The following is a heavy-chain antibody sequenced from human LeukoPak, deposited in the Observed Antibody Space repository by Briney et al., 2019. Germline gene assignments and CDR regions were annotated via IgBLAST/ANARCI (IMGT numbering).Heavy chain of an antibody. Sequence: ASVKVSCKASGGTFISYAISWVRQAPGQGLEWMGGIIPIFGTANYAQKFQGRVTITADESTSTAYMELSSLRSEDTAVYYCARVIIGPVAGNKFDYWGQGTLVTVSS. D-gene: IGHD6-19*01. V-gene: IGHV1-69*13. CDR3: ARVIIGPVAGNKFDY. J-gene: IGHJ4*02. CDR1: GGTFISYA. CDR2: IIPIFGTA.